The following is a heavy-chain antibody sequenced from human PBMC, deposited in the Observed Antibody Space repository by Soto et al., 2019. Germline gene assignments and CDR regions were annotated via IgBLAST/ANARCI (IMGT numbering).Heavy chain of an antibody. CDR1: GYSFAGYW. J-gene: IGHJ4*02. D-gene: IGHD3-22*01. Sequence: GESLKISCKGSGYSFAGYWITWVRQKTGKGLEWMGRIDPSDSQTYYSPSFRGHVTISVTKSITTVFLQWSSLRASDTAMYYCARQIYDSDTGPNFQYYFDSWGQGTPVTVSS. CDR2: IDPSDSQT. V-gene: IGHV5-10-1*01. CDR3: ARQIYDSDTGPNFQYYFDS.